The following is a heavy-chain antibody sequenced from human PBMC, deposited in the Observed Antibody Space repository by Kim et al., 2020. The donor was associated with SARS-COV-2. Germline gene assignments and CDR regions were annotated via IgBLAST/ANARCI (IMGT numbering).Heavy chain of an antibody. CDR2: IRSKAYGGTT. Sequence: GGSLRLSCTASGFTFGDYAMSWVRQAPGKGLEWVGFIRSKAYGGTTEYAASVKGRFTISRDDSKSIAYLQMNSLKTEDTAVYYCTRSRHIAARPDYYYGMDVWGQGTTVTVSS. J-gene: IGHJ6*02. D-gene: IGHD6-6*01. CDR3: TRSRHIAARPDYYYGMDV. V-gene: IGHV3-49*04. CDR1: GFTFGDYA.